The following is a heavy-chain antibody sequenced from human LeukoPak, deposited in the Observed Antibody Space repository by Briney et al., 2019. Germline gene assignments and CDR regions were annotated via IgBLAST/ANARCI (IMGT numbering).Heavy chain of an antibody. CDR2: IKQDGSEK. CDR1: GFTFSSYW. Sequence: PGGSLRLSCAASGFTFSSYWMSWVRQGPGKGLEWVANIKQDGSEKYYVDSVKGRFTISRDNAKNPLYLQMNSLRAEDTAVYCCARDPRRRYYDSSGLVDYWGQGTLVTVSS. V-gene: IGHV3-7*01. D-gene: IGHD3-22*01. J-gene: IGHJ4*02. CDR3: ARDPRRRYYDSSGLVDY.